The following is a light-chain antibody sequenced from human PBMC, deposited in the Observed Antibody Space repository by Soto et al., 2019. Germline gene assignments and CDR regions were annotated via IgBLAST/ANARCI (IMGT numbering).Light chain of an antibody. J-gene: IGKJ1*01. CDR3: QQYYSYPRT. Sequence: AIRMTQSPSSFSASTGDRVTITCRASQGISSYLAWYHQQPGKDPNLLIYAASTLQSGVPSRFSGSGSGTDFTLTISCLQSEDFATYYCQQYYSYPRTFGQGTKVEI. V-gene: IGKV1-8*01. CDR1: QGISSY. CDR2: AAS.